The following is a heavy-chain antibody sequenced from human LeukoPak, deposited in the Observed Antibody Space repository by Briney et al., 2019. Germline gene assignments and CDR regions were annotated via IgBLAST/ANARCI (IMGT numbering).Heavy chain of an antibody. D-gene: IGHD6-13*01. CDR3: ARVGYSSSWRLDY. Sequence: GGTLRLSCAASGFTFSSYWMHWVRQAPGKGLVWVSRINTDGSNTSYADSVKGRFTISRDNAKNTLYLQMNSLRAEDTAVYYCARVGYSSSWRLDYWGQGTLVTVSS. V-gene: IGHV3-74*01. CDR1: GFTFSSYW. J-gene: IGHJ4*02. CDR2: INTDGSNT.